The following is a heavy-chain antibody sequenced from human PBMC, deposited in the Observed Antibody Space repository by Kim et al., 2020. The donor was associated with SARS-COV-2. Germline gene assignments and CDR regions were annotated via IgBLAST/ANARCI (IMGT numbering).Heavy chain of an antibody. D-gene: IGHD3-3*01. CDR1: GFTFSSYW. V-gene: IGHV3-7*01. CDR3: ARDPSYYDFWSGYYSARPLDY. J-gene: IGHJ4*02. CDR2: IKQDGSEK. Sequence: GGSLRLSCAASGFTFSSYWMSWVRQAPGKGLEWVANIKQDGSEKYYVDSVKGRFTISRDNAKNSLYLQMNSLRAEDTAVYYCARDPSYYDFWSGYYSARPLDYWGQGTLVTVSS.